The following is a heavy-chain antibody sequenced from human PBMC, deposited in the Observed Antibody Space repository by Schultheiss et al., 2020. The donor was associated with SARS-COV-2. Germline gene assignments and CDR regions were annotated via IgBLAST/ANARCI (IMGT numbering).Heavy chain of an antibody. CDR3: VKDRGRWELLDY. D-gene: IGHD1-26*01. Sequence: GGSLRLSCAASGFTFSDYYMSWIRQAPGKGLEWVSYISSSSSTIYYADSVKGRFTISRDNSKNTLYLQMSSLRAEDTAVYYCVKDRGRWELLDYWGQGTLVTVSS. V-gene: IGHV3-11*04. J-gene: IGHJ4*02. CDR1: GFTFSDYY. CDR2: ISSSSSTI.